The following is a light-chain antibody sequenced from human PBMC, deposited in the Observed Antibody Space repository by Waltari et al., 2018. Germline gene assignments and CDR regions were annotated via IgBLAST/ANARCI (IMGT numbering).Light chain of an antibody. CDR2: DDK. CDR3: QVWDSSSYV. Sequence: SYVLTQPPSVSVAPGQMARITCGGDNIETKNVHWYQLKPGQAPVLVVHDDKDRPSGIPKRFSGSNSGNTATPTISRAGAGDEADYYCQVWDSSSYVFGSGTKVTVL. V-gene: IGLV3-21*02. J-gene: IGLJ1*01. CDR1: NIETKN.